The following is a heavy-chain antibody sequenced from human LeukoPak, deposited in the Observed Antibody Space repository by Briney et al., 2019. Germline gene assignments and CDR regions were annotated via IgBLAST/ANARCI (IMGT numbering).Heavy chain of an antibody. J-gene: IGHJ4*02. V-gene: IGHV3-48*03. CDR3: ASFYGGGFDY. D-gene: IGHD4-23*01. CDR1: GFTFSSYE. Sequence: PGGSLRLSCAASGFTFSSYEMNWVRQAPGKGLEGVSYISSSGSTIYYADSVKGRFTISRDNAKNSLYLQMNSLRAEDTAVYYCASFYGGGFDYWGQGTLVTVSS. CDR2: ISSSGSTI.